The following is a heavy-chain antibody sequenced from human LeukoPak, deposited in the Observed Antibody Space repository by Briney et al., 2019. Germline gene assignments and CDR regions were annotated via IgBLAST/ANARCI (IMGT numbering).Heavy chain of an antibody. CDR1: GGTFGSYA. Sequence: ASVKVSCKASGGTFGSYAISWVRQAPGQGLEWMGGIIPIFGTANYAQKFQGRVTITADESTSTAYMELSRLRSEDTAVYYCARGGHGSTYYYDSSGYYFDYWGQGTLVTVSS. J-gene: IGHJ4*02. CDR2: IIPIFGTA. CDR3: ARGGHGSTYYYDSSGYYFDY. V-gene: IGHV1-69*13. D-gene: IGHD3-22*01.